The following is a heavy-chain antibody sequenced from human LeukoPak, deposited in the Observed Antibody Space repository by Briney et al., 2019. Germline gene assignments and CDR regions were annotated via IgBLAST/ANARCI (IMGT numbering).Heavy chain of an antibody. CDR3: ARDLAAAPGGFDP. Sequence: GASVKVSCKASGYTSTGYYMHWVRQAPGHRLEWLGWINPNSGGTNYAQKFQGRVTMTRDTSISTAYMELSRLRSDDTAVYYCARDLAAAPGGFDPWGQGTLVTVSS. V-gene: IGHV1-2*02. D-gene: IGHD6-13*01. CDR1: GYTSTGYY. CDR2: INPNSGGT. J-gene: IGHJ5*02.